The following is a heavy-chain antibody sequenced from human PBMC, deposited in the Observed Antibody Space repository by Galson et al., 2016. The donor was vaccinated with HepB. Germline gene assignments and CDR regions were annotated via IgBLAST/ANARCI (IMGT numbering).Heavy chain of an antibody. CDR1: GFTFKKYG. CDR3: ARDGPNYNYDF. J-gene: IGHJ4*02. V-gene: IGHV3-48*04. Sequence: SLRLSCAASGFTFKKYGFNWVRLTPGKGLEWLSYIESYSKIIRYTDSVGGRFTVSRDNAKNSVYLQLSGLRVEYTAIYYCARDGPNYNYDFWGQGTLVTVFS. D-gene: IGHD5-24*01. CDR2: IESYSKII.